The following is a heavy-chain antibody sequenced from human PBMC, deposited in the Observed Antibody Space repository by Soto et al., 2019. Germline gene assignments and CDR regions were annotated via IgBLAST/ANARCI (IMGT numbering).Heavy chain of an antibody. CDR3: ARDLMPNDRGLGDLAY. Sequence: GGSLRLSCAASGFTFNKYSMNWVRQAPGKGLEWVSSITSKTGDQYYADSVKGRFIISRDNTKISLSLQVTSLRDEDTAVYYCARDLMPNDRGLGDLAYWGQGTLVTVSS. CDR2: ITSKTGDQ. CDR1: GFTFNKYS. V-gene: IGHV3-21*06. J-gene: IGHJ4*02. D-gene: IGHD3-22*01.